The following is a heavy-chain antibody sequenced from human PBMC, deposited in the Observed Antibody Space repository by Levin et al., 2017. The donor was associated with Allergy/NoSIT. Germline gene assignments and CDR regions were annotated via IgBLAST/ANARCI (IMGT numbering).Heavy chain of an antibody. CDR3: ASTPRGNSLYWYLDL. V-gene: IGHV3-30-3*01. D-gene: IGHD5-12*01. CDR1: GFVFSDRA. CDR2: ISYDGNSQ. Sequence: GGSLRLSCAASGFVFSDRAMHWVRQAPGKGLEWLAIISYDGNSQLYADSVKGRLSISRDNSRGTLYLQIANPRPEATAGYLCASTPRGNSLYWYLDLWGRGTEVAVSS. J-gene: IGHJ2*01.